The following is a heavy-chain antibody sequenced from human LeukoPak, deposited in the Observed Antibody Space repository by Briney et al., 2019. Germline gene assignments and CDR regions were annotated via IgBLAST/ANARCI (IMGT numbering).Heavy chain of an antibody. CDR3: VREAHDYGSGSSDS. J-gene: IGHJ4*02. V-gene: IGHV3-48*04. CDR1: GFTFSTYG. D-gene: IGHD3-10*01. Sequence: GGSLRLSCAASGFTFSTYGMNWVRQAPGKGPEWVSYISSSSDAIYYPDSVRGRFTISRDNAKNTLYLQMNSLRAEDTAVYHCVREAHDYGSGSSDSWGQGTLVTVSS. CDR2: ISSSSDAI.